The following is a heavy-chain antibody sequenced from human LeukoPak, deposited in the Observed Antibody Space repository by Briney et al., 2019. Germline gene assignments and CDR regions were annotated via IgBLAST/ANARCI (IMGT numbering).Heavy chain of an antibody. CDR3: VRDQAYSFDN. CDR2: IGSSSSPI. CDR1: GFTFSAYS. D-gene: IGHD4-11*01. V-gene: IGHV3-48*01. Sequence: PGGSLRLSCAASGFTFSAYSMNWVRQAPEKGLEWVSYIGSSSSPIYYADSVKGRFTISRDNAKNSLYLQMDSLRAEDTAVYYCVRDQAYSFDNWGQGTLVTVSS. J-gene: IGHJ4*02.